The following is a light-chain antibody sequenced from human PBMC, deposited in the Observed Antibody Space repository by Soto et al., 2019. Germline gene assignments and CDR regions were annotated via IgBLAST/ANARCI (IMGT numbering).Light chain of an antibody. V-gene: IGKV3-20*01. CDR2: GAS. CDR1: QSVSSSY. J-gene: IGKJ1*01. CDR3: QQYGSSPRT. Sequence: EIVLTQCPGTLSLSPGERATLSCRASQSVSSSYLAWYQQKPGRAPRLLIYGASSRATGVPDRFTGSGSGTDFSLTISSLEPGDLAVYYCQQYGSSPRTFGQGTKVDIK.